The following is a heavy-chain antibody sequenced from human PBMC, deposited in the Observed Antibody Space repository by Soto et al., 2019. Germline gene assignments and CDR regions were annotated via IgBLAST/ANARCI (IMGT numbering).Heavy chain of an antibody. Sequence: HPGGSLRLSCAASGFTFSSYWMSWVRQAPGKGLEWVANIKQDGSEKYYVDSVKGRFTISRDNAKNSLYLQMNSLRAEDTAVYYCAREWAGRSSSFDYWGQGTLVTVSS. CDR2: IKQDGSEK. D-gene: IGHD6-6*01. CDR3: AREWAGRSSSFDY. CDR1: GFTFSSYW. J-gene: IGHJ4*02. V-gene: IGHV3-7*01.